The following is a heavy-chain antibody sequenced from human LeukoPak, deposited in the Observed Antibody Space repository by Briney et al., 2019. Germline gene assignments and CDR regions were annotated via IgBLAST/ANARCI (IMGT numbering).Heavy chain of an antibody. CDR2: VSIGGIYI. CDR1: GFTFSRYG. CDR3: ARNKINTVTTGWYFDL. J-gene: IGHJ2*01. V-gene: IGHV3-21*01. Sequence: GRSLRLSCAASGFTFSRYGMNWVRQAPGKGLEWVSFVSIGGIYIYYADSVKGRFTISRDDAKNSLYLQMNSLTAEDTAEYYCARNKINTVTTGWYFDLWGRGTLVTVSS. D-gene: IGHD4-17*01.